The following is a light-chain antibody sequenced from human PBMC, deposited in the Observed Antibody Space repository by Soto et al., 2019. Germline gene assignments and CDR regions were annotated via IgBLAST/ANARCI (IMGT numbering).Light chain of an antibody. CDR1: SGD. V-gene: IGLV2-14*03. CDR2: GVS. J-gene: IGLJ1*01. Sequence: QSVLTQPASVSGSPGQSITISCTGTSGDVSWYQQHPGKAPKLIIYGVSYRPSGASNRFSGSKAGSTASLTISGLQADDGDDYYCSSYTTGSIRFGTGTKVTVL. CDR3: SSYTTGSIR.